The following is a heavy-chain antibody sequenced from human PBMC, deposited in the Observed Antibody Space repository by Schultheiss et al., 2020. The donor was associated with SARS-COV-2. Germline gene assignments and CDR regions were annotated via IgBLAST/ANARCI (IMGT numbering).Heavy chain of an antibody. CDR1: GYTFTGYY. J-gene: IGHJ4*02. V-gene: IGHV1-2*06. D-gene: IGHD6-13*01. CDR3: ARPPLTYSSSWYTAQGDFDY. CDR2: INPNSGGT. Sequence: KVSCKASGYTFTGYYMHWVRQAPGQGLEWMGRINPNSGGTNYAQKFQGRVTMTRDTSISTAYMELSRLRSDDTAVYYCARPPLTYSSSWYTAQGDFDYWGQGTLVTVSS.